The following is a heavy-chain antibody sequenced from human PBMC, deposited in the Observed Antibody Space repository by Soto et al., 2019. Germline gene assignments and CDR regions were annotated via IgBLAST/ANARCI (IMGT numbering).Heavy chain of an antibody. CDR2: ISAYNGNT. D-gene: IGHD5-12*01. CDR1: GYTFTSYG. J-gene: IGHJ4*02. Sequence: ASVKVSCKASGYTFTSYGISWVRQAPGQGREGMGWISAYNGNTNYSQKLQGRVTMTTDASTSTADMEQRSLRSDATAVYYSARDGSGYDSVYYFDYWGQGTLVTVSS. V-gene: IGHV1-18*01. CDR3: ARDGSGYDSVYYFDY.